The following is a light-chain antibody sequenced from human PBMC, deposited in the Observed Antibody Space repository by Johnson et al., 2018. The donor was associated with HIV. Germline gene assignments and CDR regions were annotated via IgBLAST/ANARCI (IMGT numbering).Light chain of an antibody. CDR1: SSNIGDNY. Sequence: QSVLTQPPSVSAAPGQKVTISCSGSSSNIGDNYVSWYQHLPGTAPKLLIYDTYKRPSGIPDRFSGSKSGTSATLGITGLQTGDEADYYCGTWDSSLSTHVCVTGTKVTVL. CDR3: GTWDSSLSTHV. J-gene: IGLJ1*01. CDR2: DTY. V-gene: IGLV1-51*01.